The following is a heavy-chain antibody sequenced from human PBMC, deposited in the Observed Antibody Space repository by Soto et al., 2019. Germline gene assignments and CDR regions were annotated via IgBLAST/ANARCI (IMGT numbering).Heavy chain of an antibody. D-gene: IGHD3-22*01. CDR2: ISYDRSNK. J-gene: IGHJ3*02. V-gene: IGHV3-30*18. Sequence: PGVSLRLSCAASGFTFSNYGMHWVRQAPGKGLEWVAVISYDRSNKYYADSVKGRFTVSRDNSKNTLYLQMNSLRAEDTAVYYCAKVGDNYYDSRGYYYARGAFAIWGQGTMGTVAS. CDR3: AKVGDNYYDSRGYYYARGAFAI. CDR1: GFTFSNYG.